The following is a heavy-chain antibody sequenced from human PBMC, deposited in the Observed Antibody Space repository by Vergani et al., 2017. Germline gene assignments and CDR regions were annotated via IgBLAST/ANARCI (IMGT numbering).Heavy chain of an antibody. Sequence: QVQLVESGGGVVQPGRSLRLSCAASGFTFSSYGMHWVRQAPGKGLEWVAVIWYDGSNKYYADSVKGRFTISRDNSKNTLYLQMNSLRAEDTAVYYCARSKWELPVDYWGQGTLVTVSS. CDR3: ARSKWELPVDY. J-gene: IGHJ4*02. D-gene: IGHD1-26*01. V-gene: IGHV3-33*01. CDR2: IWYDGSNK. CDR1: GFTFSSYG.